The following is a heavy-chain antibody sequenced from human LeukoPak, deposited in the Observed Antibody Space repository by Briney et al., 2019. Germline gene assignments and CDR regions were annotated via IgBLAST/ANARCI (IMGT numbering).Heavy chain of an antibody. D-gene: IGHD6-19*01. J-gene: IGHJ4*02. Sequence: ETLSLTCTVSGGSISSYYWSWIRQPAGKGLEWIGRIHTSGSTNYNPSLKSRVTVSVDTSKNQFSLKVTSVTAADTAVYYCARAWQWLPLDSWGQGTLVTVSS. V-gene: IGHV4-4*07. CDR1: GGSISSYY. CDR2: IHTSGST. CDR3: ARAWQWLPLDS.